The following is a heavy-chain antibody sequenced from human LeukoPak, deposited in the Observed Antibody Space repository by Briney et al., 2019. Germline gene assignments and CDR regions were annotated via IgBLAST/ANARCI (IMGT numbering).Heavy chain of an antibody. Sequence: PGGSLRLSCAASGFTFSSYAMHWVRQAPGKGLEWVAVISYDGSNKYYADSVKGRFTISRDNSKNTLYLQMNSLRAEDTAVYYCASQKAAAGHDAFDIWGQGTMVTVSS. V-gene: IGHV3-30-3*01. D-gene: IGHD6-13*01. J-gene: IGHJ3*02. CDR2: ISYDGSNK. CDR3: ASQKAAAGHDAFDI. CDR1: GFTFSSYA.